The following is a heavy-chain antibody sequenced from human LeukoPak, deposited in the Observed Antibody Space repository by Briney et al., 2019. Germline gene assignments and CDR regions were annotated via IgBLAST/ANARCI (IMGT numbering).Heavy chain of an antibody. D-gene: IGHD6-19*01. J-gene: IGHJ5*02. Sequence: SETLSLTCTVSGGSISSSSYCWGWIRQPPGKGVEWIGSIFYGGRTYYNPSLMSRVTISLDTSNNQSSLKLSSVTAADTAVYYCARHESSSGRYWWFDPWGQGTLVTVSS. CDR2: IFYGGRT. CDR1: GGSISSSSYC. V-gene: IGHV4-39*01. CDR3: ARHESSSGRYWWFDP.